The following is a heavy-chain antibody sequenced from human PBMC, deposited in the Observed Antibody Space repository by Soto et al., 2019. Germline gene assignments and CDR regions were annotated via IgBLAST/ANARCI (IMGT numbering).Heavy chain of an antibody. CDR3: TRGDY. V-gene: IGHV4-31*03. Sequence: QVQLQESGPGLVKPSQTLSLTCTVSGDSMTTLGYYCTWIRQHPGQGLEWNGFISYSGSTYYSSSLKGRVAISADTSKNQFSLKLNSVTAADPAVYYCTRGDYWGQGTLVTVSS. CDR2: ISYSGST. CDR1: GDSMTTLGYY. J-gene: IGHJ4*02.